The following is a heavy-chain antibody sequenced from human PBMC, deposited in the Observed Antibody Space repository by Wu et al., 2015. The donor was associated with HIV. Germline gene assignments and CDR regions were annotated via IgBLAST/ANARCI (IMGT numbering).Heavy chain of an antibody. D-gene: IGHD3-10*01. CDR3: ARELEDPTIMVRAGFDP. J-gene: IGHJ5*02. V-gene: IGHV1-69*05. Sequence: QVHLVQSGAEVKKPGSSVKVSCKASGGILTKYDINWVRQAPGKGLEWMGGTTPMFGSTNYAQKFQGRVTITSDVYTSTVYLELSSLRSEDTAIYYCARELEDPTIMVRAGFDPWGQGTLVTVSS. CDR1: GGILTKYD. CDR2: TTPMFGST.